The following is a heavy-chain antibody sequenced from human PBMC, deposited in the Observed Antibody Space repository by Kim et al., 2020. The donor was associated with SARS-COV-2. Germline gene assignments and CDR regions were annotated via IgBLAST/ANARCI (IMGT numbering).Heavy chain of an antibody. CDR3: ARGALPHERGEKEYYYYMDV. D-gene: IGHD3-10*01. J-gene: IGHJ6*03. V-gene: IGHV3-21*01. CDR2: ISSSSSYI. CDR1: GFTFSSYS. Sequence: GGSLRLSCAASGFTFSSYSMNWVRQAPGKGLEWVSSISSSSSYIYYADSVKGRFTISRDNAKNSLYLQMNSLRAEDTAVYYCARGALPHERGEKEYYYYMDVWGKGTTVTVSS.